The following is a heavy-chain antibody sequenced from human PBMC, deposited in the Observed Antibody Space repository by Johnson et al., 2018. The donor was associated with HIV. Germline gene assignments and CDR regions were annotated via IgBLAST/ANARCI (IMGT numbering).Heavy chain of an antibody. Sequence: QVQLVESGGSVVQPGRSLRLSCAASGFTFSGYAINWVRQAPGKGLEWVAVISYDGSNKYYADSVKGRFTISRDNSKNTLYLQMNSLRPEDTAVYYCARDPGSITLSRGDAFDIWGQGTVVIVSS. J-gene: IGHJ3*02. CDR1: GFTFSGYA. CDR3: ARDPGSITLSRGDAFDI. D-gene: IGHD3-10*01. V-gene: IGHV3-30-3*01. CDR2: ISYDGSNK.